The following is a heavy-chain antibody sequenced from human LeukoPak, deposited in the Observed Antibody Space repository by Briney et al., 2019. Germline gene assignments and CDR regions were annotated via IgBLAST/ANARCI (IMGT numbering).Heavy chain of an antibody. D-gene: IGHD1-26*01. J-gene: IGHJ5*02. CDR1: GYTFSSYG. Sequence: GPSVKLSCKASGYTFSSYGISWVRQAPGQGREWMGWISGYNDNTKYYAQKLQGRVTMTTDTSTSKTYMDLRRLRSDDTAVYYCARDTKRSRARWENLGFDPCGQGTLVSVSS. V-gene: IGHV1-18*01. CDR2: ISGYNDNT. CDR3: ARDTKRSRARWENLGFDP.